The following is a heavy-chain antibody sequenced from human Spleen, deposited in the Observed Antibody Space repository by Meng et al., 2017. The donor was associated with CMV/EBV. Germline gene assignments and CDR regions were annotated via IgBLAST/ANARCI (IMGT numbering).Heavy chain of an antibody. CDR1: RFTFSDYY. CDR2: ISASGSDM. D-gene: IGHD5-18*01. CDR3: ARTLWPYDAFDI. Sequence: CAASRFTFSDYYMSWIRQAPGKGMKWVSYISASGSDMYYADSVKGRFTISRDNAKNSVYLQVNSLTAEDTAVYFCARTLWPYDAFDIWGQGTMVTVSS. V-gene: IGHV3-11*01. J-gene: IGHJ3*02.